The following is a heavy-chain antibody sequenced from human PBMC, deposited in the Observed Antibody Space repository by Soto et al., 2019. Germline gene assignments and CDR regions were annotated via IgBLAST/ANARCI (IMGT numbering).Heavy chain of an antibody. D-gene: IGHD5-18*01. Sequence: SETLSLTCTVSGGSISSNSYYWGWIRQPPGKGLEWIGSIYYSGSTYYNPSLKSRVTISVDTSKNQFSLKLSSVTAADTAVYYCASPRGYSYGYTDYWGQGTLVTVSS. CDR2: IYYSGST. CDR3: ASPRGYSYGYTDY. V-gene: IGHV4-39*01. CDR1: GGSISSNSYY. J-gene: IGHJ4*02.